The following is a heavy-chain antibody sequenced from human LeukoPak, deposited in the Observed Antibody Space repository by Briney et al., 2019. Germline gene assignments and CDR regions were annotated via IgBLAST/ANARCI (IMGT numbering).Heavy chain of an antibody. CDR1: GFTFSNYA. Sequence: GRSLRLSCAASGFTFSNYAMHWVRQAPGKGLEWVAVISYDGSNEYYADSLKGRFTISRDNSKNTLYLQMNSLRAEDTAMYYCAKDLLLYSGSYSVYDYWGQGTLVTVSS. CDR2: ISYDGSNE. V-gene: IGHV3-30*18. D-gene: IGHD1-26*01. J-gene: IGHJ4*02. CDR3: AKDLLLYSGSYSVYDY.